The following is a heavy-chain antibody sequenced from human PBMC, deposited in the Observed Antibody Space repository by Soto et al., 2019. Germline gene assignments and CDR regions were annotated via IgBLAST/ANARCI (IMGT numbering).Heavy chain of an antibody. V-gene: IGHV4-34*01. CDR1: GGSFSGYY. CDR2: INHSGST. CDR3: ARGGLSEYCSSTSCYARPYYYYYAMDV. D-gene: IGHD2-2*01. Sequence: SETLSLTCAVYGGSFSGYYWSWIRQPPGKGLEWIGEINHSGSTNYNPSLKSRVTISVDTSKNQFSLKLSSVTAADTAVYYCARGGLSEYCSSTSCYARPYYYYYAMDVWGQGTTVTVS. J-gene: IGHJ6*02.